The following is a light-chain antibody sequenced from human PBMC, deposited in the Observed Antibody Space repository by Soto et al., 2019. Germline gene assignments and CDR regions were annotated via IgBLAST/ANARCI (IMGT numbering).Light chain of an antibody. CDR1: SSDVGGYNY. CDR3: SSYAGSNNFWV. Sequence: QSALTQPPSASGSPGQSVTFSCTGTSSDVGGYNYVSWYQQHPGKAPKLMIYEVSKRPSGVPDRFSGSKSGNTASLTVSGRQAEDEADYYCSSYAGSNNFWVFGGGTKLTVL. J-gene: IGLJ3*02. CDR2: EVS. V-gene: IGLV2-8*01.